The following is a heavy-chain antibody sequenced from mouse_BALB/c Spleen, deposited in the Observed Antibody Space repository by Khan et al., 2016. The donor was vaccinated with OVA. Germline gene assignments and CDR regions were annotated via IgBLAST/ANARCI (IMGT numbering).Heavy chain of an antibody. Sequence: QIQLVQSGPEPKKPGETVKISCKASGYTFTNHGLNWVKQAPGKGLKWMGWINTYTGEPTYADAFKGRFAFSLETSASTAYMQFNNLKNEDMGTYFCARGYWYFDVWGAGTTVTVSS. CDR1: GYTFTNHG. CDR2: INTYTGEP. CDR3: ARGYWYFDV. J-gene: IGHJ1*01. V-gene: IGHV9-1*02.